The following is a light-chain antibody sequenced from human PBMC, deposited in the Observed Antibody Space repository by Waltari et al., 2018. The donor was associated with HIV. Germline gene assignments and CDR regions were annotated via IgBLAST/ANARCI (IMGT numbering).Light chain of an antibody. CDR2: EAT. V-gene: IGLV2-14*01. Sequence: QSALTQPASVSGSPGQSITISCDVYGYVYVSWYQHHPGTAPTVIIYEATNRPSGLSNRFSGSKSGNMATLTISRLQPEDEAVYFCTSYVSSASPVFGRGTKVTVL. J-gene: IGLJ6*01. CDR1: DVYGYVY. CDR3: TSYVSSASPV.